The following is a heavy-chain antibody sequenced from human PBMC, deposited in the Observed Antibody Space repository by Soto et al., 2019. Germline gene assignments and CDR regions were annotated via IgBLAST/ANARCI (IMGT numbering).Heavy chain of an antibody. CDR1: GYIFTNYG. J-gene: IGHJ3*02. V-gene: IGHV1-18*01. CDR2: ISPYNGHT. CDR3: TRTNIVGTTTDAFDS. D-gene: IGHD1-26*01. Sequence: QVQLVQSGAEVKKPGASVKVSCRASGYIFTNYGISWVRQAPGQGLEWMGWISPYNGHTKYAQKRQGRVTMTTDTFASTVYMEMRSLRSDDAAMYYCTRTNIVGTTTDAFDSWGQGTMLTVSS.